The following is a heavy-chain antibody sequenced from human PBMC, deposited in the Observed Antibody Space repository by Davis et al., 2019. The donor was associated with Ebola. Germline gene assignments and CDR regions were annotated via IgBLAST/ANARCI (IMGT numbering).Heavy chain of an antibody. J-gene: IGHJ6*02. V-gene: IGHV4-61*08. D-gene: IGHD3-3*01. CDR1: GGSISSGGYY. CDR2: IYYSGST. CDR3: ASLITKDYYYYGMDV. Sequence: PSETLSLTCTVSGGSISSGGYYWSWIRQHPGKGLEWIGYIYYSGSTNYNPSLKSRVTISVDTSKNQFSLKLSSVTAADTAVYYCASLITKDYYYYGMDVWGQGTTVTVSS.